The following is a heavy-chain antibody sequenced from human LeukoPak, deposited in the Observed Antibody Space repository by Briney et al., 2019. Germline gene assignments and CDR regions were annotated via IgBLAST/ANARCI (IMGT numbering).Heavy chain of an antibody. J-gene: IGHJ5*02. CDR2: NYHSGST. Sequence: SETLSLTCAVSGGSISSGGYSWSWIRQPPGKGLEWIGYNYHSGSTYYNPSLKSRVTISVDRSKNQFSLKLSSVTAADTAVYYCARVNYKAAAGVNWFDPWGQGTLVTVSS. CDR1: GGSISSGGYS. V-gene: IGHV4-30-2*01. D-gene: IGHD6-13*01. CDR3: ARVNYKAAAGVNWFDP.